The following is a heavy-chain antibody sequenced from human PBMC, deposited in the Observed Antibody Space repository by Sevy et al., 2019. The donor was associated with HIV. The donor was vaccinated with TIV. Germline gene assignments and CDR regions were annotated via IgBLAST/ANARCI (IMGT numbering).Heavy chain of an antibody. D-gene: IGHD3-22*01. J-gene: IGHJ4*02. V-gene: IGHV5-51*01. CDR2: IYPGGSDT. CDR3: AINYYDSSGSPSY. CDR1: GYSFTNYW. Sequence: GESLKISCKGFGYSFTNYWVAWVRQMPGKGLEWMGIIYPGGSDTRYSPSFQGQVTFLADKSISTAYLQWSTLKASDTAMYYCAINYYDSSGSPSYWGQGTLVTVSS.